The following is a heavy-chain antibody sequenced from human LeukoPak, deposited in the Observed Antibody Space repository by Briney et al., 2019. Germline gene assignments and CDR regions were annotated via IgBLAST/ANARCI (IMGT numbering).Heavy chain of an antibody. D-gene: IGHD2-2*01. J-gene: IGHJ3*02. V-gene: IGHV3-23*01. CDR1: GFTFSSYA. CDR2: ISGSGGST. CDR3: ARRYCSSTSCWGGAFDI. Sequence: GGSLRLSCAASGFTFSSYAMSWVRQAPGKGLEWVSGISGSGGSTYYADSVKGRFTISRDNSKNTLYLQMNSLRAEDTAVYHCARRYCSSTSCWGGAFDIWGQGTMVTVSS.